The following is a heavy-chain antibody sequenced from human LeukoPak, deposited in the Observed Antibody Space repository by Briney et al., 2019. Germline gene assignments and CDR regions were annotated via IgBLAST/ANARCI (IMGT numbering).Heavy chain of an antibody. CDR1: GFPFSSYA. Sequence: GGSLRPSCAASGFPFSSYAMHWVPQAPGKGLEWVAVISYDGSNNYYADSVKGRITISRDNTKNTLYLQMSSLRAEDTAVYYCAREVSGWYALDYWGQGTLVTVSS. J-gene: IGHJ4*02. V-gene: IGHV3-30*04. CDR2: ISYDGSNN. CDR3: AREVSGWYALDY. D-gene: IGHD6-19*01.